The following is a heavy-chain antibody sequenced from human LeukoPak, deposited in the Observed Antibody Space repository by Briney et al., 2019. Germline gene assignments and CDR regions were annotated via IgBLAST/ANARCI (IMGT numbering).Heavy chain of an antibody. CDR3: ARGPTYDILTGYYFFDY. V-gene: IGHV3-30-3*01. CDR1: GFTFSHYW. D-gene: IGHD3-9*01. Sequence: GGSLRLSCAASGFTFSHYWMSWVRQAPGKGLEWVAVISYDGSNKYYADSVMGRFTISRDNSKNTLYLQMNSLRAEDTAVYYCARGPTYDILTGYYFFDYWGQGTLVTVSS. CDR2: ISYDGSNK. J-gene: IGHJ4*02.